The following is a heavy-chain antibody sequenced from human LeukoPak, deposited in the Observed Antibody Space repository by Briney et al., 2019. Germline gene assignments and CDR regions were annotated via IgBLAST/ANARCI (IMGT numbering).Heavy chain of an antibody. J-gene: IGHJ4*02. Sequence: GRSLRLSCAASGFTFDDYAMHWVRQAPGKGLEWVSGISWNSGSIGYADSVKGRFTISRDNAKNSLYLQMNSLRAEDTALYYCAKDSSSSWSLFDYWGQGTLVTVPS. CDR1: GFTFDDYA. D-gene: IGHD6-13*01. V-gene: IGHV3-9*01. CDR2: ISWNSGSI. CDR3: AKDSSSSWSLFDY.